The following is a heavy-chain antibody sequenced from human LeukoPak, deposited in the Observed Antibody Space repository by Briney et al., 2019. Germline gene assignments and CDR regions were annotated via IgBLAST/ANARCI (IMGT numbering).Heavy chain of an antibody. J-gene: IGHJ5*02. D-gene: IGHD3-22*01. CDR2: IYYSGST. CDR3: ARDTYYYDSSGSHWFDP. Sequence: SETLSLTCAVSGGSISSSGYYWGWIRQPPGKGLEWIGSIYYSGSTYYNPSLKSRVTISVDTSKNQFSLRLTSVTAADTAVYYCARDTYYYDSSGSHWFDPWGQGSLVTVSS. CDR1: GGSISSSGYY. V-gene: IGHV4-39*07.